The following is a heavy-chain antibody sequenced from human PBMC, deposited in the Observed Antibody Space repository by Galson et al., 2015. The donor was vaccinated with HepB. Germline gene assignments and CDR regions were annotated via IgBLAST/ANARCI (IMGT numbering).Heavy chain of an antibody. D-gene: IGHD5-12*01. CDR2: IYYSGRT. J-gene: IGHJ6*02. Sequence: LSLTCTVSGGSISSSSYYWGWIRQAPGKGLEWIGNIYYSGRTDYNPSLKSRVTISVDTSKNQFSLKLTSVTAADTAVYSCARGTGGGLRPSYGMDVWGQGTTVTVSS. V-gene: IGHV4-39*07. CDR1: GGSISSSSYY. CDR3: ARGTGGGLRPSYGMDV.